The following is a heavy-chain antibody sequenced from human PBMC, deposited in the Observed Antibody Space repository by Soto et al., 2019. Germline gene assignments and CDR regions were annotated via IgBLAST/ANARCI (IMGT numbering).Heavy chain of an antibody. V-gene: IGHV1-69*01. D-gene: IGHD2-8*01. J-gene: IGHJ6*02. Sequence: QVQLVQSGAEVKKPGSSVKVSCKTSRDTFNKYAFNWVRQAPGQGLEWMGWIIPIFSSRNYAEKLQGRVTSTADDSTMTAYMRLRSRRFEAKAVYCGARGGTNLGVWGQPTTVTVS. CDR3: ARGGTNLGV. CDR2: IIPIFSSR. CDR1: RDTFNKYA.